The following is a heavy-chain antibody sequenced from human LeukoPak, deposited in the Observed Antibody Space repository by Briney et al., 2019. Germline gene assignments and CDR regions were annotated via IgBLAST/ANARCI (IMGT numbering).Heavy chain of an antibody. CDR3: VRRIVGATGVPFFDY. D-gene: IGHD1-26*01. J-gene: IGHJ4*02. Sequence: SETLSLTCAVSGGSISSSNWWSWVRQPPGKGLEWIGEIYHSGSTNYNPSLKSRVTISVDTSKNQFSLKLSSVTAADTAVYYCVRRIVGATGVPFFDYWGQGTLVTVSS. CDR2: IYHSGST. V-gene: IGHV4-4*02. CDR1: GGSISSSNW.